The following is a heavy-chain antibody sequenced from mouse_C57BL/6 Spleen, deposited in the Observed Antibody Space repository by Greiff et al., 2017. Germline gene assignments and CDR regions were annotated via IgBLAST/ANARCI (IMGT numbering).Heavy chain of an antibody. CDR1: GYTFTDYE. J-gene: IGHJ2*01. CDR2: IDPETGGT. CDR3: TRWNYDYLFDY. V-gene: IGHV1-15*01. D-gene: IGHD2-4*01. Sequence: QVQLQQSGAELVRPGASVTLSCKASGYTFTDYEMHWVKQTPVHGLEWIGAIDPETGGTAYNQKFKGKAILTADKSSSTAYMELRSLTSEDSAVYYCTRWNYDYLFDYWGQGTTLTVSS.